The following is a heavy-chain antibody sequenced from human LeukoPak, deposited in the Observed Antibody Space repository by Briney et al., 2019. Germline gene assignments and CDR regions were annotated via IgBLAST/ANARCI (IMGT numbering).Heavy chain of an antibody. V-gene: IGHV3-66*03. CDR1: GFTVSSNS. Sequence: GGSLRLSCTVSGFTVSSNSMSWVRQAPGKGLEWVSFIYSDNTHYSDSVKGLFTISRDNSKNTLYLQMNSLRGEDTAVYYCARDSARRDGYNFDYWGQGTLVTVSS. J-gene: IGHJ4*02. CDR2: IYSDNT. D-gene: IGHD5-24*01. CDR3: ARDSARRDGYNFDY.